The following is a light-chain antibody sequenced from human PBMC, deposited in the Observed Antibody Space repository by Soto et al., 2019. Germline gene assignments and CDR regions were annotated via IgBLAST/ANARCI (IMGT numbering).Light chain of an antibody. CDR3: CSYAGSYTHVV. V-gene: IGLV2-11*01. CDR1: SSDVGFYNY. Sequence: QSALTQPRSVSGSPGQSVTISCTGTSSDVGFYNYVSWYQHHPGKAPKLMIYDVNERPSGVPDRFSGSKSGNTASLTISGLQAEDEADYYCCSYAGSYTHVVFGGGTKVTVL. CDR2: DVN. J-gene: IGLJ2*01.